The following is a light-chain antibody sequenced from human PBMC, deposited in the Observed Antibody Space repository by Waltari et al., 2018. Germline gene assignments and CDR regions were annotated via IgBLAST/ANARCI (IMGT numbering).Light chain of an antibody. J-gene: IGKJ2*01. V-gene: IGKV3-15*01. CDR2: GAS. Sequence: EIVMTQSPATLSLSPGERATLSCRASQSVSSNLAWYQHKPGQAPRLLIYGASTRATGIPARFSGSGSGTEFTLTISSLQSEDFAFYYCQQYNNWPPEDTFGQGTKLEIK. CDR3: QQYNNWPPEDT. CDR1: QSVSSN.